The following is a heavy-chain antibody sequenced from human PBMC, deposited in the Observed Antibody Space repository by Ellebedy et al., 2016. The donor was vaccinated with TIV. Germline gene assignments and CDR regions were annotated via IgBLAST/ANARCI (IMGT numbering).Heavy chain of an antibody. Sequence: GESLKISCAASGFTFSSYGMHWVRQAPGKGLEWVAVIWYDGSNKYYADSVKGRFTISRDNSKNTLYLQMNSLRAEDTAVYYCARDGVWAFGSGWYDGGYFDLWGRGTLVTVSS. V-gene: IGHV3-33*01. CDR2: IWYDGSNK. D-gene: IGHD6-19*01. CDR1: GFTFSSYG. CDR3: ARDGVWAFGSGWYDGGYFDL. J-gene: IGHJ2*01.